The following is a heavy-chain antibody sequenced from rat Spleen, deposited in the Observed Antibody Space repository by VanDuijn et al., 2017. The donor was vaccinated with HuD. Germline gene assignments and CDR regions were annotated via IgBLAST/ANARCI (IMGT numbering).Heavy chain of an antibody. CDR1: GFTFTKYG. CDR2: ITYDGSGT. J-gene: IGHJ2*01. Sequence: EVLLVESGGGSVQPGRSLKLSCATSGFTFTKYGMSWVRQAPTKGLEWVATITYDGSGTYYPDSVKGRFSISRDDAKSTLYLQMDSLRSEDTATYYCARQQQLWPMDAWGQGVMVTVSS. D-gene: IGHD1-2*01. CDR3: ARQQQLWPMDA. V-gene: IGHV5-29*01.